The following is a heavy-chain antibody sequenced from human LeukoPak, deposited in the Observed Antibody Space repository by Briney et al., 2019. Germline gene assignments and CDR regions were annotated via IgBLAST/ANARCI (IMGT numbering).Heavy chain of an antibody. D-gene: IGHD3-22*01. V-gene: IGHV4-39*01. J-gene: IGHJ4*02. CDR1: GGSISSNNYY. Sequence: KPSETLPLTCTVSGGSISSNNYYWGWIRQTPGKGLEWIGSIYYSGSTYYNPSLKSRVTISVDTSKNQFSLKLSSVTAADTAVYYCARRYYDSSGYYHDFDYWGQGTLVTVSS. CDR2: IYYSGST. CDR3: ARRYYDSSGYYHDFDY.